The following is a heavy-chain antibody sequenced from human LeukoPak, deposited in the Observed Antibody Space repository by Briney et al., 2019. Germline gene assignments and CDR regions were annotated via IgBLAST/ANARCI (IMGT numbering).Heavy chain of an antibody. CDR3: ARVIAMAGTDWFDP. CDR1: GGSISSYY. J-gene: IGHJ5*02. V-gene: IGHV4-4*07. Sequence: SETLSLTCTVSGGSISSYYWSWTRQPAGKGLEWIGRIYTTGSTNYNPSLKSRVTMSLDTSKNQFSLKLSSVTAADTAVYYCARVIAMAGTDWFDPWGQGTLVTVSS. CDR2: IYTTGST. D-gene: IGHD6-19*01.